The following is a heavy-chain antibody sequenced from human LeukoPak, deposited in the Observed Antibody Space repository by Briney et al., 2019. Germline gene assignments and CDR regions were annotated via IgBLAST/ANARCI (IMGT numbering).Heavy chain of an antibody. CDR3: ARLVPAAPNWFDP. D-gene: IGHD2-2*01. CDR1: GFTFSSYI. V-gene: IGHV3-21*01. J-gene: IGHJ5*02. CDR2: ISSSSSYI. Sequence: GGSLRLSCAASGFTFSSYIMNWVRQAPGKGLEWVSSISSSSSYIYYADSVKGRFTISRDNAKNSLYLQMNSLRAEDTAVYYCARLVPAAPNWFDPWGQGTLVTVSS.